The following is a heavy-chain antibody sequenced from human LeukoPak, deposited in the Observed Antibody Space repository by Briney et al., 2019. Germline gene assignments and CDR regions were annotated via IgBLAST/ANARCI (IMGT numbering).Heavy chain of an antibody. CDR1: GGTFSSYA. J-gene: IGHJ4*02. CDR2: IIPIFGTA. Sequence: ASVKVSCKASGGTFSSYAISWVRQAPGQGLERMGGIIPIFGTANYAQKFQGRVTITADESTSTAYMELSSLRSEDTAVYYCASGGYYGDYLFDYWGQGTLVTVSS. D-gene: IGHD4-17*01. CDR3: ASGGYYGDYLFDY. V-gene: IGHV1-69*13.